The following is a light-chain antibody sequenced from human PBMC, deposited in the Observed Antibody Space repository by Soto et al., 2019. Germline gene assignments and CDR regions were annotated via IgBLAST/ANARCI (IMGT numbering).Light chain of an antibody. J-gene: IGKJ2*01. CDR3: QPYGTYPYT. V-gene: IGKV1-5*01. CDR1: QSMRNW. Sequence: DIQMTQSPSTLSASVGDRITITCRASQSMRNWLAWFQQKPGKAPKVLIYDASSVESGVPSRFSGSGSGTEFTLTITSLQPDDFATYYCQPYGTYPYTFGRGTKLEIK. CDR2: DAS.